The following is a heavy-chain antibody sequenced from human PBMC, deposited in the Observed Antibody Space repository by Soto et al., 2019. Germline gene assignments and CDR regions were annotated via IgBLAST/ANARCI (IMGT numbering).Heavy chain of an antibody. D-gene: IGHD3-22*01. CDR1: GFTFGDYA. Sequence: GRSLRLSCTTSGFTFGDYAMSWFRQAPGKGLEWVGFIRSKAYGGTTEYAASVKGRFTISRDDSKSIAYLQMNSLKTEDTAVYYCTTNYYDSSGYDNWFDPWGQGTLVTVSS. CDR3: TTNYYDSSGYDNWFDP. CDR2: IRSKAYGGTT. J-gene: IGHJ5*02. V-gene: IGHV3-49*03.